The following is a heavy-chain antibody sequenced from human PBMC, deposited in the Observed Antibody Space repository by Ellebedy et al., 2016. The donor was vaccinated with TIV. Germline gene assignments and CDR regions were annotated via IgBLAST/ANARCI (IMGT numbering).Heavy chain of an antibody. CDR1: GFTFSSYA. J-gene: IGHJ4*02. V-gene: IGHV3-23*01. D-gene: IGHD3-16*01. CDR2: ISGRGDST. Sequence: GGSLRLSCAASGFTFSSYAMSWVRQAPGKGLEWVSAISGRGDSTYYADSVKGRFTISRDNSKNTLYLQINSLRAEDTAVYYCAIGTSMIVFEHWGQGALVTVSP. CDR3: AIGTSMIVFEH.